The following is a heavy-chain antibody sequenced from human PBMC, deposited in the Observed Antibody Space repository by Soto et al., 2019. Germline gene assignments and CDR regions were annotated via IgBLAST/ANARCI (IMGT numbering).Heavy chain of an antibody. Sequence: PGGSLRLSCAASGFNFNSYTINWVRQAPGKRLEWLSSISSSGYIFSTDSVRGRLTISRDNAKNSVYLQINSLRAEDTAVYFCARDCGGGIFYPGKDVWGQGTTVTVSS. D-gene: IGHD2-15*01. CDR3: ARDCGGGIFYPGKDV. CDR1: GFNFNSYT. V-gene: IGHV3-21*01. CDR2: ISSSGYI. J-gene: IGHJ6*02.